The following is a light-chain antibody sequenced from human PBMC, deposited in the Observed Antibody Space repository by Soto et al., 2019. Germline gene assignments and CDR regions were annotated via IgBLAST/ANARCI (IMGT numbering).Light chain of an antibody. CDR2: DAS. Sequence: DIQMTQSPSTLSASVGDRVTITCRASQSISSWLARYQQKPGKAPKLLIYDASNLETGVPSRFSGSGSGTDFTFTISSLQPEDIATYYCQQYDNLPLTFGGGTKVDIK. V-gene: IGKV1-33*01. J-gene: IGKJ4*01. CDR3: QQYDNLPLT. CDR1: QSISSW.